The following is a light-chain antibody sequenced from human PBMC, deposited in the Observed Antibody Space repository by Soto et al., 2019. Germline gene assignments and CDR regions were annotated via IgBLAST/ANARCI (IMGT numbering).Light chain of an antibody. CDR3: SSYTDNTNLL. V-gene: IGLV2-14*01. Sequence: QSALTQPASVSGSPGQSITISCTGTANDVGGYKSVSWYQQHPGKAPKVIIYEVGNRPSGVSHRFSGSKSGNTASLTISGLQAEDEADYYCSSYTDNTNLLFGGGTKLTVL. CDR2: EVG. CDR1: ANDVGGYKS. J-gene: IGLJ3*02.